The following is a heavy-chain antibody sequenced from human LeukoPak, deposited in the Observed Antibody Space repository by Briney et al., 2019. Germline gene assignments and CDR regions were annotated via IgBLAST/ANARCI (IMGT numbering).Heavy chain of an antibody. CDR1: GGSISSSSYY. CDR2: IYYSGST. V-gene: IGHV4-39*07. D-gene: IGHD4-23*01. J-gene: IGHJ4*02. Sequence: SETLSLTCTVSGGSISSSSYYWGWIRQPPGKGLEWIGSIYYSGSTYYNPSLKSRVTISVDTSKNQCSLKLSSVTAADTAVYYCARDCPVCGGNSVYFDYWGQGTLVTVSS. CDR3: ARDCPVCGGNSVYFDY.